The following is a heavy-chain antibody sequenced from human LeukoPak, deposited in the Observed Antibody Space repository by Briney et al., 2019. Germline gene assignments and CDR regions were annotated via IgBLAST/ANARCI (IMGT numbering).Heavy chain of an antibody. CDR3: ARLPLGAFGEVLNFDY. CDR1: GGSISSYY. J-gene: IGHJ4*02. D-gene: IGHD3-10*01. V-gene: IGHV4-59*01. CDR2: IYYSGST. Sequence: SETLSLTCTVSGGSISSYYWSWVRQPPGKGLEWIGYIYYSGSTNYNPSLKSRVAISVDTSKNQFSLKLSSVTAADTAVYYCARLPLGAFGEVLNFDYWGQGTPVTVSS.